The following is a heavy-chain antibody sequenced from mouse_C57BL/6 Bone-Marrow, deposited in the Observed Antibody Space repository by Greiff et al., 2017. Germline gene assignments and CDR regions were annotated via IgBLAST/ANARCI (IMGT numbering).Heavy chain of an antibody. Sequence: VQLQQSGAELVRPGTSVKLSCKASGYTFTSYWMHWVKQRPGQGLEWIGVIDPSDSYTNYNQKFKGKATLTVDTSSSTAYMQLSSLTSEDSAVYYCARPPMDYWGQGTSVTVSS. V-gene: IGHV1-59*01. J-gene: IGHJ4*01. CDR1: GYTFTSYW. CDR3: ARPPMDY. CDR2: IDPSDSYT.